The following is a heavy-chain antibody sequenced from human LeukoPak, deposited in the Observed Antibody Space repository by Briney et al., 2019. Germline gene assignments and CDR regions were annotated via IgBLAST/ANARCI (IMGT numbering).Heavy chain of an antibody. Sequence: PSETLSLTCTVSGASVSSYYWSWIRQPAGKGLEWIGRIYTIGSTNYNPSLKSRVTMSVDTSKNQFSLRLSSVSAADTGLYYCTRDNGGDWYAFDIWGRGTVVTVSS. CDR2: IYTIGST. CDR1: GASVSSYY. CDR3: TRDNGGDWYAFDI. D-gene: IGHD2-21*02. J-gene: IGHJ3*02. V-gene: IGHV4-4*07.